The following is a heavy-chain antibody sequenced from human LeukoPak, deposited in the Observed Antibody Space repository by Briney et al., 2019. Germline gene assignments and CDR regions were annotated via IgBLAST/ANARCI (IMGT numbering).Heavy chain of an antibody. CDR1: GGSFSAYY. CDR3: ASGIAYYQPSKNAFDF. D-gene: IGHD2-2*01. CDR2: IYDSEGT. Sequence: PSETLSLTCAAYGGSFSAYYWSWIRQPPGKGLEYIGYIYDSEGTYYNPSLKSRVTVSVDRSKNQFSLKGYSVSAADTAVYYCASGIAYYQPSKNAFDFWGQGTMVIVSS. V-gene: IGHV4-34*01. J-gene: IGHJ3*01.